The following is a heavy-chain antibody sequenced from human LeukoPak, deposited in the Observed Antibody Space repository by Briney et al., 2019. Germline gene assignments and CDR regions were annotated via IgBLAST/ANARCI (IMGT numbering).Heavy chain of an antibody. CDR2: INAGNGNT. J-gene: IGHJ2*01. D-gene: IGHD3-9*01. V-gene: IGHV1-3*01. Sequence: ASVKVSCKASGYTFTSYAMHWVRQAPGQRLEWMGWINAGNGNTRYSQKFQGRVTITRDTSASTAYMELSSLRSEDTAVYYCARERILTGSNYWYFDLWGRGTLVTVSS. CDR1: GYTFTSYA. CDR3: ARERILTGSNYWYFDL.